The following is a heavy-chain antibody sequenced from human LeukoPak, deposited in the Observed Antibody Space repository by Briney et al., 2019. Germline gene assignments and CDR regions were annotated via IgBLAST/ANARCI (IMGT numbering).Heavy chain of an antibody. J-gene: IGHJ4*02. D-gene: IGHD4-11*01. Sequence: ASVKVSCKTSGYRFITFGINWVRQAPGQGLEWMGWINPYNGNAGYAQKFQDRVTITWDASISTAYMDLSSLRSEDTAVYYCARVGYSNSYDYWGQGTLVTVSS. CDR2: INPYNGNA. CDR1: GYRFITFG. V-gene: IGHV1-8*02. CDR3: ARVGYSNSYDY.